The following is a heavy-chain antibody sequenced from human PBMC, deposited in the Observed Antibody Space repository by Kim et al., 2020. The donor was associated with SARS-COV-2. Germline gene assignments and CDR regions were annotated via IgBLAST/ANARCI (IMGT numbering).Heavy chain of an antibody. D-gene: IGHD3-10*01. Sequence: GGSLRLSCAASGFTFSSYGMHWVRQAPGKGLEWVAVISYDGSNKYYADSVKGRFTISRDNSKNTLYLQMNSLRAEDTVVYYCAKDRRAVRGVIRWSLYTYGMDFWGQGTTVTVSS. J-gene: IGHJ6*02. V-gene: IGHV3-30*18. CDR3: AKDRRAVRGVIRWSLYTYGMDF. CDR2: ISYDGSNK. CDR1: GFTFSSYG.